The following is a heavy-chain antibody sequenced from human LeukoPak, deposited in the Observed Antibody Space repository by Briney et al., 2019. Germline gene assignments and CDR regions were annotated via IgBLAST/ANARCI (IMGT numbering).Heavy chain of an antibody. Sequence: SETLSLTCAVYGGSFSGYYWSWIRQPPGKGLEWIGEINHSGSTNYNPSLKSRVTISVDTSKNQFSLKLSSVTAADTAVYYCARDSRLDWFDPWGQGTLVTVSS. J-gene: IGHJ5*02. CDR1: GGSFSGYY. CDR2: INHSGST. V-gene: IGHV4-34*01. D-gene: IGHD6-13*01. CDR3: ARDSRLDWFDP.